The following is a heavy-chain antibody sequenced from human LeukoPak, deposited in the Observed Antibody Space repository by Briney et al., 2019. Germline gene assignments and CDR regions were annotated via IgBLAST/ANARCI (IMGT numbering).Heavy chain of an antibody. CDR3: ARGAHYHDDFGGYFYY. Sequence: GGPLRLSCVASGFPFDDYAMHWGRQAPGKGLEWVAGISWYSGTIGYADAVKGRFTISRDNSKNTLYLRMNSLRAEDTAVYYCARGAHYHDDFGGYFYYWGEGTLWSVSP. CDR1: GFPFDDYA. CDR2: ISWYSGTI. J-gene: IGHJ4*02. V-gene: IGHV3-9*01. D-gene: IGHD3-22*01.